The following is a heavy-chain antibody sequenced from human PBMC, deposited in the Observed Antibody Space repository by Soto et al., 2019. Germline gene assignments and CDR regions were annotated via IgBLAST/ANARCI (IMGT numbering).Heavy chain of an antibody. CDR1: GFTFNTYP. CDR3: AKGVLSFHYGMEV. J-gene: IGHJ6*02. D-gene: IGHD3-10*01. V-gene: IGHV3-23*01. CDR2: ISSTAGRTS. Sequence: EVQLLQSGGGFRPPGGSVRLSCATSGFTFNTYPMTWVRQAPGKGLEWVASISSTAGRTSSYADSVKGRFAIARDFSDNSVYLEMNNLRVDDTAVYSCAKGVLSFHYGMEVWGQGTTVTVSS.